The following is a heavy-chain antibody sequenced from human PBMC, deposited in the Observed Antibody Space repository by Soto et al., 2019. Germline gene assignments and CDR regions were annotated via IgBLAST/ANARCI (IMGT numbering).Heavy chain of an antibody. Sequence: PGGSLRLSCEVSGFNFRSYGMHWVRQAPGKGPEWVASIWPDGSDKFYVDSVKGRFSISRDNSRKTLYLEMNSLRVEDTAIYYCARGRLVVPPFDSSGRGTLVTVSS. D-gene: IGHD2-21*01. V-gene: IGHV3-33*01. CDR1: GFNFRSYG. CDR2: IWPDGSDK. J-gene: IGHJ5*01. CDR3: ARGRLVVPPFDS.